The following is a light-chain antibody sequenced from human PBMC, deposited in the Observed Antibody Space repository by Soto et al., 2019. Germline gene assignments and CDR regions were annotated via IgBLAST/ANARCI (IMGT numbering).Light chain of an antibody. CDR1: SSDVGSYNL. CDR2: DDT. Sequence: QSALTQPASVSGSPGQSITISCTGTSSDVGSYNLVSWYQQHTGKAPKLMIYDDTKRPSGVSNRFSGSKSGNTASLTISGLQAEDEADYYCCSYAGSSTLVVGGGTKVT. J-gene: IGLJ2*01. V-gene: IGLV2-23*01. CDR3: CSYAGSSTLV.